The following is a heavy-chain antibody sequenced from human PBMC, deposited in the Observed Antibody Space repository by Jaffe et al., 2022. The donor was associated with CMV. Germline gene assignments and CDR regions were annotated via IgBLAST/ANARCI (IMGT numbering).Heavy chain of an antibody. CDR1: GFTFGDYA. CDR2: IRSKAYGGTT. J-gene: IGHJ4*02. V-gene: IGHV3-49*05. Sequence: EVQLVESGGGLVKPGRSLRLSCTASGFTFGDYAMSWFRQAPGKGLEWVGFIRSKAYGGTTEYAASVKGRFTISRDDSKSIAYLQMNSLKTEDTAVYYCTRGYSSGWYHTVGTYYFDYWGQGTLVTVSS. CDR3: TRGYSSGWYHTVGTYYFDY. D-gene: IGHD6-19*01.